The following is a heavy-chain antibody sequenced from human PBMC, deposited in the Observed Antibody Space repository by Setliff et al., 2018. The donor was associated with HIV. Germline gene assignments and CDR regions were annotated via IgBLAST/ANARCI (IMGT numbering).Heavy chain of an antibody. Sequence: PSETLSLTCTASGDSINSGFYYWSWIRQPAGRGLEWIGSIYYSGTTYYNPSLKSRVTISVDTSKNQFSLKLYSVTAADTAVYYCARHPTVTSFQIDSWGQGTLVTVSS. V-gene: IGHV4-39*01. CDR2: IYYSGTT. CDR3: ARHPTVTSFQIDS. D-gene: IGHD4-17*01. J-gene: IGHJ4*02. CDR1: GDSINSGFYY.